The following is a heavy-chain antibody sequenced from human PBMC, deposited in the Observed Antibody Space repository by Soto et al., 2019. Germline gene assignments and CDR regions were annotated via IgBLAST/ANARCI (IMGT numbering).Heavy chain of an antibody. D-gene: IGHD1-7*01. CDR3: AGTTSLQWYYMGV. CDR1: GDSVSSNSAA. Sequence: SQTLSLTCAISGDSVSSNSAAWNWIRQSPSRGLEWLGRTYYRSRRYNDYAVSVKSRITVNPDTSKNQFSLHLNSVTPEDTAVYYCAGTTSLQWYYMGVWDKGTTVTVSS. CDR2: TYYRSRRYN. J-gene: IGHJ6*03. V-gene: IGHV6-1*01.